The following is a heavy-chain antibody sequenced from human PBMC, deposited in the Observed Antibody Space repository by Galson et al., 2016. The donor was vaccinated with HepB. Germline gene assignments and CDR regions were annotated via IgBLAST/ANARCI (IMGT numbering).Heavy chain of an antibody. V-gene: IGHV3-21*01. D-gene: IGHD3-16*01. Sequence: SLRLSCAASGFTFSSHSLNWFRQAPGKGLEWVSSIRGDSFHIFHSALVRGRFTIYRDNAKRSPFLQMDSLRGDDTAIYYCSWGPRGHGMVVRVQGTRVTVSS. CDR2: IRGDSFHI. J-gene: IGHJ6*02. CDR1: GFTFSSHS. CDR3: SWGPRGHGMVV.